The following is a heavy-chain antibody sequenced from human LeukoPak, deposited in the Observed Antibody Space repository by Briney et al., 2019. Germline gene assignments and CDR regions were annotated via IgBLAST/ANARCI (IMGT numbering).Heavy chain of an antibody. J-gene: IGHJ4*02. Sequence: GGSLRLSCAASGFTFSSYEMNWVRQAPGKGLEWVSAISSSGGSTYYADSVRGRFIISRDSSKNTLYLQMNSLRVEDTAVYYCAKGGAQVGGQGTLVTVSS. V-gene: IGHV3-23*01. D-gene: IGHD1-26*01. CDR1: GFTFSSYE. CDR3: AKGGAQV. CDR2: ISSSGGST.